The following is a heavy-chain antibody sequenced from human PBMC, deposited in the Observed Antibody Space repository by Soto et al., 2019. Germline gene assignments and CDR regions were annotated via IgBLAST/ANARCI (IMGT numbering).Heavy chain of an antibody. D-gene: IGHD2-8*01. CDR1: GYTLTELS. J-gene: IGHJ4*02. CDR2: FDPEDGET. Sequence: GASVKVSCKVSGYTLTELSIHWVRQAPGKGREWMGGFDPEDGETIYAQKFQGRVTMTEDTSTDTAYMELSSLRSEDTAVYYCATAHCTNGVCYTYFDYWGQGTLVTVSS. CDR3: ATAHCTNGVCYTYFDY. V-gene: IGHV1-24*01.